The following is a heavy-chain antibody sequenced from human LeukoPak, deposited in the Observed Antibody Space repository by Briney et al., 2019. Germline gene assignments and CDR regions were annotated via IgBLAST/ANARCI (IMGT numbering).Heavy chain of an antibody. J-gene: IGHJ4*02. D-gene: IGHD5-12*01. CDR3: AIEVARVATIVQGPLSY. Sequence: ASVKVSCKASGGTFSSYAISWVRQAPGQGLEWMGRIIPILGIANYAQKFQGRVTITADKSTSTAYMELSSLRSEDTAVYYCAIEVARVATIVQGPLSYWGQGTLVTVSS. CDR1: GGTFSSYA. CDR2: IIPILGIA. V-gene: IGHV1-69*04.